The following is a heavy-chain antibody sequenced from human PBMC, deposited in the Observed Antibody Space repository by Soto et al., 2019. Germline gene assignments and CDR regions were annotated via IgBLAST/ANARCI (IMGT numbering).Heavy chain of an antibody. D-gene: IGHD3-10*01. J-gene: IGHJ3*02. CDR2: INHSGST. V-gene: IGHV4-34*01. Sequence: SETLSLTCAVYGGSFSGYYWSWIRQPPGKGLEWIGEINHSGSTNYNPSLKSRVTISVDTSKNQFSLKLSSVTAADTAVYYCARFTMEPPPPDTPNDAFDIWGQGTMVTVSS. CDR3: ARFTMEPPPPDTPNDAFDI. CDR1: GGSFSGYY.